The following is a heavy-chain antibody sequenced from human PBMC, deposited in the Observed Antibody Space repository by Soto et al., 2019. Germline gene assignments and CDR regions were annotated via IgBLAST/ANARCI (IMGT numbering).Heavy chain of an antibody. CDR1: GGSSGGGTYY. CDR3: AVLTSPRSDWSVGPSRY. D-gene: IGHD3-9*01. J-gene: IGHJ4*02. V-gene: IGHV4-39*01. Sequence: SETLSLTCTVSGGSSGGGTYYWGWIRQPPGKGLEWIGSIYYSGSTYYNPSLMSRVTISVDTSKSQFSLKLSSVTAADTAVYYCAVLTSPRSDWSVGPSRYWGQGTLVTVSS. CDR2: IYYSGST.